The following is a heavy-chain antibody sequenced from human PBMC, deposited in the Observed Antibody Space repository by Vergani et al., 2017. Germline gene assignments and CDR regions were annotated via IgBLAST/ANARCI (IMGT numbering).Heavy chain of an antibody. D-gene: IGHD4-17*01. Sequence: QVQLQESGPGLVKPSQTLSLTCTVSGGSISSGSYYLSWIRQPAGKGLEWIGRIYTSGSTNYNPSLKSRVTISVDTSKNQFSLKLSSVTAADTAVYYCARATVDAFDIWGQGTMVTVSS. V-gene: IGHV4-61*02. CDR3: ARATVDAFDI. CDR1: GGSISSGSYY. J-gene: IGHJ3*02. CDR2: IYTSGST.